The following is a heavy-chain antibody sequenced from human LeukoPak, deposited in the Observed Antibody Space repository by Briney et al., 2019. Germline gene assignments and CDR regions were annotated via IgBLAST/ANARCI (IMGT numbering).Heavy chain of an antibody. V-gene: IGHV4-59*01. CDR2: VSYTGST. D-gene: IGHD3-22*01. Sequence: SETLSLTCTVSGGSISGYFWSWIRQPPGKGLEWIGYVSYTGSTNYNPSLKSRVTISVDTTKNQVSLRLSSVTAADTAVYYCASTYYYDSRVYYYYGMDVWGQGTTVTVSS. J-gene: IGHJ6*02. CDR3: ASTYYYDSRVYYYYGMDV. CDR1: GGSISGYF.